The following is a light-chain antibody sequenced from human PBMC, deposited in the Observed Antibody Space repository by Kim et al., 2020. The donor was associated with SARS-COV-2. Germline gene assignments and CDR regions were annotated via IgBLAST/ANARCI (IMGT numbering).Light chain of an antibody. CDR1: QDISNS. CDR3: QQYQNLPFA. CDR2: DAS. Sequence: AAVGDRVTITCQASQDISNSLDWFQQKPGKAPRLLIFDASHLETGVPSRFSGSGSGTDFSLTISSLQPEDFGTYYCQQYQNLPFAFGPGTKVDIK. V-gene: IGKV1-33*01. J-gene: IGKJ3*01.